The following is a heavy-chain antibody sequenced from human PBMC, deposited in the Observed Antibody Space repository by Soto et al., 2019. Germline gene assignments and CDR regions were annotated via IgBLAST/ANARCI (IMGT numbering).Heavy chain of an antibody. CDR1: GYTFTGYF. J-gene: IGHJ4*02. CDR2: INPNNGDT. V-gene: IGHV1-2*02. CDR3: ARIKNYYDSRAGIAY. Sequence: ASVKVSCKASGYTFTGYFVHWVRQAPGQGLEWMGWINPNNGDTNYAQNFQGRVTMTRDTSINTAYMELSRLRSDDTAVYYCARIKNYYDSRAGIAYWGQGALVTVSS. D-gene: IGHD3-22*01.